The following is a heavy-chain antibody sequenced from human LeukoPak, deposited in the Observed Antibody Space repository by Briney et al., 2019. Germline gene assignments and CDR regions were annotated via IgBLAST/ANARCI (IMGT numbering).Heavy chain of an antibody. J-gene: IGHJ4*02. CDR3: ARAGYGDPHFDF. Sequence: GGSLRLSCAASGFTFSSYDMHWVRQATGKGLEWVSAIGTAGDPYYPGSVKGRFTISRDNSKNTLYLQMNSLRAEDTAAYYCARAGYGDPHFDFWGQGTLVTVSS. D-gene: IGHD4-17*01. V-gene: IGHV3-13*05. CDR1: GFTFSSYD. CDR2: IGTAGDP.